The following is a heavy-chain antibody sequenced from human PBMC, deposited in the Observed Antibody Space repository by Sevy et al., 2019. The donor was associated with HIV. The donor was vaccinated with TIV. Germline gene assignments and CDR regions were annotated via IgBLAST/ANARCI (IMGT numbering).Heavy chain of an antibody. D-gene: IGHD3-22*01. CDR1: GGSISSGSHY. CDR3: ARGPNGSGYYSVYRSFDY. V-gene: IGHV4-61*02. Sequence: SETLSLTCTVSGGSISSGSHYWSWIRQPAGKGLEWIGRFYTSGSTDYNPSLKSRVIMSVDPSKNQFSLKLRSVIAADTAVYYCARGPNGSGYYSVYRSFDYWGQGTLVTVSS. CDR2: FYTSGST. J-gene: IGHJ4*02.